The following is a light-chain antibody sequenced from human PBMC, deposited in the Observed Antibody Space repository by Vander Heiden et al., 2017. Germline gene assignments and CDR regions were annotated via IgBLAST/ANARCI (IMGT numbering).Light chain of an antibody. V-gene: IGLV3-10*01. CDR2: EDS. CDR3: YSTDSSGNHRV. Sequence: SYELTQPPSVSVSPGQTARITCSGDALPKTYACWYQQTSGQAPVLVIYEDSKRPSGIPERFSGSSSGTRATVTISGAQVEEEADYYCYSTDSSGNHRVFGGGTKLTVL. J-gene: IGLJ2*01. CDR1: ALPKTY.